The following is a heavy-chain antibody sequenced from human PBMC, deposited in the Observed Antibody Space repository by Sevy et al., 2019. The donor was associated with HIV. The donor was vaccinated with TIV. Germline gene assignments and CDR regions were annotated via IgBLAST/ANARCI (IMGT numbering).Heavy chain of an antibody. V-gene: IGHV3-30*18. CDR1: GFTFSSYG. CDR2: ISYDGSNK. D-gene: IGHD3-3*01. CDR3: AKDLTSEARAYYTD. J-gene: IGHJ4*02. Sequence: GGSLRLSCAASGFTFSSYGMHWVRQAPGKGLEWVAVISYDGSNKYYTDSVKGRFTISRDNSKNTLYLQMNSLRAEDTAVYYCAKDLTSEARAYYTDWGQGTLVTVSS.